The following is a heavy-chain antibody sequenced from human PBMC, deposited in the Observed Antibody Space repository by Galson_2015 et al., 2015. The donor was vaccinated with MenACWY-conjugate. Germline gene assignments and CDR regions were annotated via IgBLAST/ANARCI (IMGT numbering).Heavy chain of an antibody. D-gene: IGHD5-18*01. V-gene: IGHV3-48*04. J-gene: IGHJ4*02. CDR1: GFTFNSYS. CDR3: ARELGYSGGY. Sequence: SLRLSCASSGFTFNSYSMNWVRQAPGKGLEWVSYISSSSSTIYYADSVKCRFTISRDNAKNSLYLQMNSMRAEDTAVYYCARELGYSGGYWGQGTLVTVSS. CDR2: ISSSSSTI.